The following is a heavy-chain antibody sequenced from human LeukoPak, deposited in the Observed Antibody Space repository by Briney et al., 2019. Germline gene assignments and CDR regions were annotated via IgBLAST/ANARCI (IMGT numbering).Heavy chain of an antibody. V-gene: IGHV3-23*01. J-gene: IGHJ4*02. Sequence: PGGSLRLSCAASGFTFSNYAMSWVRQAPGKGLEWVPTISGSGDSAYYADSVEGRFTISRDNSKNTLYLQMNSLRAEDTTVYYCAKEEMIVVVPFDYWGQGTLVTVSS. CDR3: AKEEMIVVVPFDY. CDR2: ISGSGDSA. CDR1: GFTFSNYA. D-gene: IGHD3-22*01.